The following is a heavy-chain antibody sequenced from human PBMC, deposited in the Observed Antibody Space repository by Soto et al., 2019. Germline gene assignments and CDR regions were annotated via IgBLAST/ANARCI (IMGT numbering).Heavy chain of an antibody. D-gene: IGHD2-15*01. V-gene: IGHV3-23*01. Sequence: EVQLLESGGGLVQPGGSLRLSCAASGFTFSDYAMSWVRQAPGKGLEGVAGMGGANGDTYYTESVRGRFAISRDNAKSTLFLQLSSLRAEDTAVYFCAKDGVDHNSVWDTFDIWGQGTLVTVSS. J-gene: IGHJ3*02. CDR2: MGGANGDT. CDR1: GFTFSDYA. CDR3: AKDGVDHNSVWDTFDI.